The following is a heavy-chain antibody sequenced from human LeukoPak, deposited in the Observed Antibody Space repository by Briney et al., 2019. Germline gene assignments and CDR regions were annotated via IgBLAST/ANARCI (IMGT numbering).Heavy chain of an antibody. Sequence: GGSLRLSCAGSGFTFGRYWMSWVRQAPGKGLEWVASVNQGGSRLHYLDSVTGRFIISRDDAQNSLFLQMTRLRVDDTAVYYCARLKDDVTKLGYWGQGTLVSVSS. D-gene: IGHD2-8*01. CDR3: ARLKDDVTKLGY. CDR2: VNQGGSRL. V-gene: IGHV3-7*01. J-gene: IGHJ4*02. CDR1: GFTFGRYW.